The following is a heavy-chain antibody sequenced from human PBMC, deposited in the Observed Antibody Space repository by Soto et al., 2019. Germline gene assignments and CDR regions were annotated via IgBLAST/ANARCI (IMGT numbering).Heavy chain of an antibody. Sequence: SETLSLTCTVSGGSISSYYWSWIRQPPGKGLEYIGYIYYSGSTNYNPSLKSRVTISKDTSKNQFSLKLSSVTAADTAVYYCARSQYSSSPLFDYWGHGTLVTVSS. CDR2: IYYSGST. J-gene: IGHJ4*01. V-gene: IGHV4-59*01. CDR3: ARSQYSSSPLFDY. CDR1: GGSISSYY. D-gene: IGHD6-6*01.